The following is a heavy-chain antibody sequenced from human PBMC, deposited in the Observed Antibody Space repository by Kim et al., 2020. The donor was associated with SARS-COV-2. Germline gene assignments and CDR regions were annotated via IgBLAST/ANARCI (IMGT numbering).Heavy chain of an antibody. V-gene: IGHV3-23*01. CDR1: GFTFSSYA. CDR2: MSGSGSAT. Sequence: GGSLRLSCAASGFTFSSYAMSWVRQAPGKGLEWVSGMSGSGSATYYADSVKGRFTISRDNSKNTLYLQMNSLRTEDTAVYYCAKDGSRAFISVTFDILGQGTMVTVSS. J-gene: IGHJ3*02. D-gene: IGHD2-2*03. CDR3: AKDGSRAFISVTFDI.